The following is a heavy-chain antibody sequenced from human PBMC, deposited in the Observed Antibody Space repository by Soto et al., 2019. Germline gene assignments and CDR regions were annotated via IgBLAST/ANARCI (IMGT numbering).Heavy chain of an antibody. CDR3: AKDILVRGVPYYFDY. Sequence: PGGSLRLSCAASGFTFDDYAMHWVRQAPGKGLEWVSGISWNSGSIGYADSVKGRFTISRDNAKNSLYLQMNSLRAEDTALYYCAKDILVRGVPYYFDYWGQGTLVTVSS. V-gene: IGHV3-9*01. CDR2: ISWNSGSI. J-gene: IGHJ4*02. CDR1: GFTFDDYA. D-gene: IGHD3-10*01.